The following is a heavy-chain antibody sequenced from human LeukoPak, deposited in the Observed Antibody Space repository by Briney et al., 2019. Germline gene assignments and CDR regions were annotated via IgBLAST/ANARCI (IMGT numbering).Heavy chain of an antibody. J-gene: IGHJ4*02. V-gene: IGHV1-46*01. CDR3: ARVSLPYYDSSGYSRYYFDY. CDR1: GYTFTSYY. CDR2: INPSGGST. D-gene: IGHD3-22*01. Sequence: ASVKVSCKASGYTFTSYYMHWVRQAPGQGLEWMGIINPSGGSTSYAQKFQGRVTMTRDTSTSTVYMEQSSLRSEDTAVYYCARVSLPYYDSSGYSRYYFDYWGQGTLVTVSS.